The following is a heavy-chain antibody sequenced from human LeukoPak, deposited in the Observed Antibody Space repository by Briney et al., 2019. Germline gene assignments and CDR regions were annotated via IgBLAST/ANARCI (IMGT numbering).Heavy chain of an antibody. CDR3: ARDGDYGSGRRDLLQFDY. D-gene: IGHD3-10*01. CDR2: IIPIFGTA. V-gene: IGHV1-69*13. CDR1: GGTFSSYA. Sequence: ASVKVSCKASGGTFSSYAISWVRQAPGQGLEWMGGIIPIFGTASYAQKFQGRVTITADESTSTAYMELSSLRSEDTAVYYCARDGDYGSGRRDLLQFDYWGQGTLVTVSS. J-gene: IGHJ4*02.